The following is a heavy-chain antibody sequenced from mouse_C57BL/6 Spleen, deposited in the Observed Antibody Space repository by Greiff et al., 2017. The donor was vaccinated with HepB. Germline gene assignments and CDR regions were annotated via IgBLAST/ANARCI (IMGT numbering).Heavy chain of an antibody. CDR3: ARSTMVTDVDY. CDR2: INPGSGGT. J-gene: IGHJ2*01. D-gene: IGHD2-2*01. CDR1: GYAFTNYL. Sequence: VMLVESGAELVRPGTSVKVSCKASGYAFTNYLIAWVKQRPGQGLEWIGVINPGSGGTNYNEKLKGKATLTADKSSSTAYMQISSLTSEDSAVYFCARSTMVTDVDYWGQGTTLTVSS. V-gene: IGHV1-54*01.